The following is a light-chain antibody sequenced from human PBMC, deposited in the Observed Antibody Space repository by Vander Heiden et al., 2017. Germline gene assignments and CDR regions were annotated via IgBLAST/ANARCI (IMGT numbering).Light chain of an antibody. J-gene: IGLJ3*02. CDR1: TRDVGGYNY. CDR3: SSDTSSSTWV. V-gene: IGLV2-14*01. Sequence: QSALTQPASVSGPPGQSITIPCTGTTRDVGGYNYVSWYQQHPGNAHKLIFYDVSKRPAGVSNRFSGSKAGNTASLTISGRQAEDEADYYCSSDTSSSTWVFGGGTKLTVL. CDR2: DVS.